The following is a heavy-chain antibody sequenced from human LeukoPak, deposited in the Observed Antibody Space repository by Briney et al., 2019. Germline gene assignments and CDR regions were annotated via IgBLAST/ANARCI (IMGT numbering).Heavy chain of an antibody. CDR1: GFTFSSVW. CDR2: IKSKAAGGTT. Sequence: GGSLRLSCAASGFTFSSVWVSWVRQAPGKGLEWVGRIKSKAAGGTTDYAAPVKGRFTISRDDSKNTLYLQMNSLKTEDTAIYYCTTGPDPTFDYGGRGTLVTVSS. J-gene: IGHJ4*02. V-gene: IGHV3-15*01. CDR3: TTGPDPTFDY.